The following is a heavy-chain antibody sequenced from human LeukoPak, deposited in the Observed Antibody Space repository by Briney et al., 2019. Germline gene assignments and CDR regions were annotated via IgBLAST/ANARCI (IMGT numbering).Heavy chain of an antibody. D-gene: IGHD3-22*01. CDR2: MNPNSGNT. V-gene: IGHV1-8*03. Sequence: ASVKVSCKASGYTFTSYDINWVRQATGQGLEWMGWMNPNSGNTGYAQKFQGRVTITRNTSISTAYMELGSLRSEDTAVYYCARGLTMIVGYYYYMDVWGKGTTVTVSS. CDR3: ARGLTMIVGYYYYMDV. J-gene: IGHJ6*03. CDR1: GYTFTSYD.